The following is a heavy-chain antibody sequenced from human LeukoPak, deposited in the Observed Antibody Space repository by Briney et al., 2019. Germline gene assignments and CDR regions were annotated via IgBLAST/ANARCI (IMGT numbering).Heavy chain of an antibody. D-gene: IGHD4-17*01. CDR2: ISYDGGNK. CDR3: AKAGGDYGTYYYYGMDV. CDR1: GFTFSYYG. J-gene: IGHJ6*02. V-gene: IGHV3-30*18. Sequence: GGSLRLSCAASGFTFSYYGIHWVRQAPGKGLEWVAVISYDGGNKYYADSVKGRFTISRDNSKNTVNLQMNSLRAEDTAVYYCAKAGGDYGTYYYYGMDVWGQGTTVTVSS.